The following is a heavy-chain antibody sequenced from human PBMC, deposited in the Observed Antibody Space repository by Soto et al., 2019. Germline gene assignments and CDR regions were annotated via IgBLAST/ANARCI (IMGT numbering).Heavy chain of an antibody. J-gene: IGHJ6*02. CDR3: ARWKGNIVVVPAAVHYYYYGMDV. V-gene: IGHV3-48*02. CDR1: GFTFSSYS. D-gene: IGHD2-2*01. Sequence: PGGSLRLSCAASGFTFSSYSMNWVRQAPGKGLEWVSYISSSSSTIYYADSVKGRFTISRDNAKNSLYLQMNSLRDEDTAVYYCARWKGNIVVVPAAVHYYYYGMDVWGQGTTVTVSS. CDR2: ISSSSSTI.